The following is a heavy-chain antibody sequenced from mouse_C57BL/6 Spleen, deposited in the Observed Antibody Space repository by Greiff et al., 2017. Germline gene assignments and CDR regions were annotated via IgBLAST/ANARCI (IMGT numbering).Heavy chain of an antibody. CDR3: ARSYANYGGFAY. J-gene: IGHJ3*01. V-gene: IGHV1-82*01. CDR2: LYPGDGDT. D-gene: IGHD2-1*01. CDR1: GYAFSSSW. Sequence: QVQLQQSGPELVKPGASVKISCKASGYAFSSSWMHWVKQRPGKGLEWIGRLYPGDGDTNYNGKVKGKATLTAAKSSSTAYMQLSSLTSEDSAVYFCARSYANYGGFAYWGQGTLVTVSA.